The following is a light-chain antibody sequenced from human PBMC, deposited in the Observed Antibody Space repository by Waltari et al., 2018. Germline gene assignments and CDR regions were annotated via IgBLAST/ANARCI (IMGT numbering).Light chain of an antibody. CDR1: SGHSSNI. Sequence: QLVLTQSPSASASLGASVKLTCTLSSGHSSNIIPSHQQQPEKGPRYLMKVNSDGSHSKGDEIPDRFSGSSSGAERYLTISNLQSEDEADYFCQTGGHGTWVFGGGTKLTVL. V-gene: IGLV4-69*01. J-gene: IGLJ3*02. CDR3: QTGGHGTWV. CDR2: VNSDGSH.